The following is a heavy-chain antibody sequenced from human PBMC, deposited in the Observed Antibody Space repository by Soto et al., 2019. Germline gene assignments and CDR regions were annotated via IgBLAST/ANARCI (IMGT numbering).Heavy chain of an antibody. CDR2: ISSNSAYI. D-gene: IGHD6-13*01. Sequence: GGSLRLSCAASGFTFRSFTMNWVRQAPGKGLEWVSTISSNSAYIYYTDALRGRFTISRDNAKNSLHLKMNSLRAEDTAVYYCTSDASRDSSARGWFDPWCPGILVTGSA. CDR3: TSDASRDSSARGWFDP. CDR1: GFTFRSFT. V-gene: IGHV3-21*01. J-gene: IGHJ5*02.